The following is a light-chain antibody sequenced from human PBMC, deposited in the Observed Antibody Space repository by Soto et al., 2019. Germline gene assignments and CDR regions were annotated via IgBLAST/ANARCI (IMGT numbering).Light chain of an antibody. Sequence: EIVLTQSPGTLSLSPGERATLSCRASQSVSSSYLAWYQQKPGQAPRLLIYGASSRATGIPDRFSGSGSGNDFPLTISRLEPEDFAVHYCQQYGSSPGFTFGPGTKVDIK. J-gene: IGKJ3*01. V-gene: IGKV3-20*01. CDR3: QQYGSSPGFT. CDR2: GAS. CDR1: QSVSSSY.